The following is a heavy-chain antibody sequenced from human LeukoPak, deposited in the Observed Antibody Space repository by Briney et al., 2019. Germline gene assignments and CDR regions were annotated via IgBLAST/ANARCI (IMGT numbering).Heavy chain of an antibody. V-gene: IGHV1-2*02. J-gene: IGHJ4*02. CDR2: INPNTGGT. D-gene: IGHD1-14*01. CDR1: GYSFTGQD. Sequence: GASVKVSCKASGYSFTGQDMHWVRQAPGQGLEWMGWINPNTGGTNYAQKFQGRVTITRDTTISAAFMELSRLTSDDTAVYYCASYPRYNNPPPFDYWGQRTLVTVSS. CDR3: ASYPRYNNPPPFDY.